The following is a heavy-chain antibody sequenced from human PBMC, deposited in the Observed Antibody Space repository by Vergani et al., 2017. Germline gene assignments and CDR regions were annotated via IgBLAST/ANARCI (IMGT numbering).Heavy chain of an antibody. CDR2: INHSGST. V-gene: IGHV4-34*01. CDR1: GGSFSGYY. D-gene: IGHD1-26*01. J-gene: IGHJ6*03. Sequence: QVQLQQWGAGLLKPSETLSLTCAVYGGSFSGYYWSWIRQPPGKGLEWIGEINHSGSTNYNPSLKSRVTISVDTSKNQFSLKLSSVTAADTAVYYCARGSLIGVGARIAYYMDVWGK. CDR3: ARGSLIGVGARIAYYMDV.